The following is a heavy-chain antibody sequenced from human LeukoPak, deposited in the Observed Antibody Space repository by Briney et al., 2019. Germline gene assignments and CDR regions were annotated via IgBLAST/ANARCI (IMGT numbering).Heavy chain of an antibody. CDR1: GYTLTELS. J-gene: IGHJ5*02. Sequence: VSVEVSCKVSGYTLTELSMHWVRQAPGKGLEWMGGFDPEDGETIYAQKFQGRVTMTEDTSTDTAYMELSSLRSEDTAVYYCATGHSSGWYVSHWFDPWGQGTLVTFSS. CDR3: ATGHSSGWYVSHWFDP. D-gene: IGHD6-19*01. V-gene: IGHV1-24*01. CDR2: FDPEDGET.